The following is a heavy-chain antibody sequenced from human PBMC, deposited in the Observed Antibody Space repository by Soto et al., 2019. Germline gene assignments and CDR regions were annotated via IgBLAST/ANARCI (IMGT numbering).Heavy chain of an antibody. V-gene: IGHV2-5*02. D-gene: IGHD3-10*02. CDR3: AHRGLFACFDY. Sequence: QITLKESGPTLVKPTQTLTLTCTFSGFSLSTSGVGVGWIRQPPGKALEWLALIYWDDDKRYSPSLKSSLTTTKDTAKNQVVLTMTNMDPVDTATYYCAHRGLFACFDYWGQGTLVTVSS. J-gene: IGHJ4*02. CDR1: GFSLSTSGVG. CDR2: IYWDDDK.